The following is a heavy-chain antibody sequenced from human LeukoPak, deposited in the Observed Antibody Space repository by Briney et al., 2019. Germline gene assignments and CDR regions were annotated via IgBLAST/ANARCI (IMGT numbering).Heavy chain of an antibody. V-gene: IGHV3-7*03. CDR3: ARVLSAVVAATRGYYYYMDV. CDR1: GFPFSDYW. Sequence: GGSLRLSCTASGFPFSDYWMDWVRQIPGKGMEWVANINQDGSERYYADSVKGRFTISRDNAKNSLYLQMNSLRAEDTALYYCARVLSAVVAATRGYYYYMDVWGKGTTVTVSS. J-gene: IGHJ6*03. D-gene: IGHD2-15*01. CDR2: INQDGSER.